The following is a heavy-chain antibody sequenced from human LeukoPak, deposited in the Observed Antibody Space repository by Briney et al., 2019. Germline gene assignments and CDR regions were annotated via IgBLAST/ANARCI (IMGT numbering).Heavy chain of an antibody. Sequence: GCSVKVSCKASGVTFSSYAISWVRQAPGQGLEWVGGIITIVGTANYAHNFQGRATITTDQSTSTAYIELSSLRSEDTAVYYCARVGGRGWLQLGSEYYYYMDVWGKGTTVTVSS. CDR1: GVTFSSYA. CDR2: IITIVGTA. CDR3: ARVGGRGWLQLGSEYYYYMDV. J-gene: IGHJ6*03. V-gene: IGHV1-69*05. D-gene: IGHD5-24*01.